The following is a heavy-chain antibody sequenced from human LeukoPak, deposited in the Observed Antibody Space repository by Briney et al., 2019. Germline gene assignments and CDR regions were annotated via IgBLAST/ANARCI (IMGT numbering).Heavy chain of an antibody. V-gene: IGHV1-69*04. CDR3: ARTSYDYVWGSYRLFDY. CDR1: GGTFSSYA. J-gene: IGHJ4*02. CDR2: IIPILGIA. Sequence: GSSVKVSCKASGGTFSSYAISWVRQAPGQGLEWMGRIIPILGIANYAQKFQGRVTITADKSTSTAYMELSSLRSEDTAVYYCARTSYDYVWGSYRLFDYWGQGTLVTVSS. D-gene: IGHD3-16*02.